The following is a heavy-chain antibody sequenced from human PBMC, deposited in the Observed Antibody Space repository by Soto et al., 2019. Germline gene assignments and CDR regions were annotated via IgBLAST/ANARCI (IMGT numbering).Heavy chain of an antibody. J-gene: IGHJ4*02. V-gene: IGHV4-59*01. CDR3: ARHKWWPSYFFDY. D-gene: IGHD2-8*01. CDR2: IYSSGST. Sequence: LAPLTLTSRAACGPNSTSFRISILQSPEKGLEWIGYIYSSGSTNYTPSLNSRVTISVDTSKNQFSLKLSSVTAADTAVYYCARHKWWPSYFFDYWGQGALVPVS. CDR1: CGPNSTSF.